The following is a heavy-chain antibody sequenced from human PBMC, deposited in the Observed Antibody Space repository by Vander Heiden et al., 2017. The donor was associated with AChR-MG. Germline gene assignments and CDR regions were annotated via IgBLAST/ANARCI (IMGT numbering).Heavy chain of an antibody. CDR1: GGSFSGYY. CDR3: ARVSYYYGSGSYYPSVRRPDGFDP. Sequence: QVQLQQWGAGLLKPSETLSLTCAVYGGSFSGYYWSWIRQPPGKGLEWIGEINHSGSTNYNPSLKSRVTISVDTSKNQFSLKLSSVTAADTAVYYCARVSYYYGSGSYYPSVRRPDGFDPWGQGTLVTVSS. D-gene: IGHD3-10*01. J-gene: IGHJ5*02. V-gene: IGHV4-34*01. CDR2: INHSGST.